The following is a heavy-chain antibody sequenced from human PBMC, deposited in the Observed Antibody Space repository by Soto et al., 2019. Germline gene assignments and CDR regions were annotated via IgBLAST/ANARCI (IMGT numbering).Heavy chain of an antibody. CDR2: IYYSGST. Sequence: SETLSLTCNVSGDSISSSSYYWGWILQPPGKGLEWFGSIYYSGSTYYNPSLKSRVTISVDTSKNQFSLKLSSVTAADTAVYYCARHHSGWYSFDYWGQGTLVTVSS. CDR3: ARHHSGWYSFDY. J-gene: IGHJ4*02. CDR1: GDSISSSSYY. V-gene: IGHV4-39*01. D-gene: IGHD6-19*01.